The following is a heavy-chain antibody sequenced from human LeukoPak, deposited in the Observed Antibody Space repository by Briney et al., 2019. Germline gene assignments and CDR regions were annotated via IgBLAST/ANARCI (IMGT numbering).Heavy chain of an antibody. Sequence: GGSLRLSCAASGFTFSSYAMSWVRQAPGKGLEWVSAISGSGGNTDYADSVKGRFTISRDKSKNTLFLQMNGLRAEDTATYYCAKDTSGYFFLYFDYWGQGTLVTVSS. CDR3: AKDTSGYFFLYFDY. CDR1: GFTFSSYA. CDR2: ISGSGGNT. D-gene: IGHD3-22*01. V-gene: IGHV3-23*01. J-gene: IGHJ4*02.